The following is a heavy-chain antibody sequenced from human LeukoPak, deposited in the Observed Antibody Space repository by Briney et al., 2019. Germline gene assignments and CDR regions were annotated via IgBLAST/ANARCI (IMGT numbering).Heavy chain of an antibody. CDR2: ISSSSSYI. Sequence: GGSLRLSCAASGFTFSSYSMNWVRQAPGKGLEWVSSISSSSSYIYYADSVKGRFTISRDNAKNSLYLQMNSLRAEDTAVYYCARDFLYSSSWYVKRAYYFDYWGQGTLVTVSS. J-gene: IGHJ4*02. CDR3: ARDFLYSSSWYVKRAYYFDY. V-gene: IGHV3-21*01. D-gene: IGHD6-13*01. CDR1: GFTFSSYS.